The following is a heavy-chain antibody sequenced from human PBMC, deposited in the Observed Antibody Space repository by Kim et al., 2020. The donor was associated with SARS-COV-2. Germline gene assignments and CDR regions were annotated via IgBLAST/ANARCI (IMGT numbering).Heavy chain of an antibody. D-gene: IGHD3-16*01. CDR3: ARGYYDYVWGSYWYFDY. V-gene: IGHV4-59*13. J-gene: IGHJ4*02. Sequence: SETLSLTCTVSGGSISSYYWSWIRQPPGKGLEWIGYIYYSGSTNYNPSLKSRVTISVDTSKNQFSLKLSSVTAADTAVYYCARGYYDYVWGSYWYFDYWGQGTLVTVSS. CDR1: GGSISSYY. CDR2: IYYSGST.